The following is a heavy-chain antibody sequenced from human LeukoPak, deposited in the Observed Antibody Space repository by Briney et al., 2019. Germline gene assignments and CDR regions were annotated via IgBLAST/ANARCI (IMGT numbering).Heavy chain of an antibody. J-gene: IGHJ4*02. CDR1: GFTFSSYS. D-gene: IGHD3-22*01. Sequence: GGSLRLSCAASGFTFSSYSMNWVRQAPGKGLEWVSYISSSSSTIYYADSVKGRFTIFRDNAKNSLYLQMNSLRAEDTAVYYCASPQDSSGYYPLDYWGQGTLVTVSS. CDR3: ASPQDSSGYYPLDY. V-gene: IGHV3-48*04. CDR2: ISSSSSTI.